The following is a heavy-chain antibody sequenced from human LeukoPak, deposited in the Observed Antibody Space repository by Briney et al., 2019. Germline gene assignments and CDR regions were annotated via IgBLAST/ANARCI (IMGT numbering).Heavy chain of an antibody. CDR2: FDPENGEA. CDR1: GHTLSELS. Sequence: ASVKVSCKVSGHTLSELSMHWVRQTPGEGLEWMGGFDPENGEAIYAHKFRGRVTMTEDTSTDTAYMELSRLRSDDTAVYYCARGVYSSSWYPYFDYWGQGTLVTVSS. V-gene: IGHV1-24*01. J-gene: IGHJ4*02. CDR3: ARGVYSSSWYPYFDY. D-gene: IGHD6-13*01.